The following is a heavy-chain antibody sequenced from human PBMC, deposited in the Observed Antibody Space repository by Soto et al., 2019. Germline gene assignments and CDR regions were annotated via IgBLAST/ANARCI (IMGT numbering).Heavy chain of an antibody. Sequence: GASVKVSCKASGYTFTSYAMHWVRQAPGQRLDWMGWINAGNGNTKYSQKFQGRVTITRDTSASTAYMELSSLRSEDTAVYYCARDPGLALGSWYYYYYMYFWGKGTTVIVSS. V-gene: IGHV1-3*01. CDR1: GYTFTSYA. D-gene: IGHD3-16*01. J-gene: IGHJ6*03. CDR2: INAGNGNT. CDR3: ARDPGLALGSWYYYYYMYF.